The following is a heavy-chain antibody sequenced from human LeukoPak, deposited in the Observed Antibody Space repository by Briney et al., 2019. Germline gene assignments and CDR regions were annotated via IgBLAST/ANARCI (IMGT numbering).Heavy chain of an antibody. D-gene: IGHD3-10*01. CDR1: TGSISSYY. J-gene: IGHJ5*01. CDR3: ARGKLPSISMVRGVRHTSWFDS. CDR2: INYSGST. Sequence: SETLSLTCIVSTGSISSYYWSWIRQPPGKGLEWIGYINYSGSTNYNPSLKSRVTISVDTTKNQFSLKLSSVTAADTAVYYCARGKLPSISMVRGVRHTSWFDSWGQGILVTVSS. V-gene: IGHV4-59*01.